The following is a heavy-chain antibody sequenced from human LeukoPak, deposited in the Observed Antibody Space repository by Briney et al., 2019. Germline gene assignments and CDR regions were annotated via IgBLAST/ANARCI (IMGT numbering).Heavy chain of an antibody. CDR3: ARMSADAFDI. J-gene: IGHJ3*02. Sequence: PSETLSLTCTVSGGSISSYYWSWIRQPPGKGLEWIGEINHSGSTNYNPSLKSRVTISVDTSKNQFSLKLSSVTAADTAVYYCARMSADAFDIWGQGTMVTVSS. CDR2: INHSGST. V-gene: IGHV4-34*01. CDR1: GGSISSYY.